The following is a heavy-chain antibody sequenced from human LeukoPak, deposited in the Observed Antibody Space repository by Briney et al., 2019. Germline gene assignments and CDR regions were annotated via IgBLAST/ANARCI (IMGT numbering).Heavy chain of an antibody. D-gene: IGHD3-3*01. CDR3: ARAPIGYYDFWSGYYRSFDY. V-gene: IGHV1-8*01. Sequence: ASVKVSCTASGYTSTSYDINWVRQATGQGLEWMGWMNPNSGNTGYAQKFQGRVTMTRNTSISTAYMELSSLRSEDTAVYYCARAPIGYYDFWSGYYRSFDYWGQGTLVTVSS. CDR1: GYTSTSYD. J-gene: IGHJ4*02. CDR2: MNPNSGNT.